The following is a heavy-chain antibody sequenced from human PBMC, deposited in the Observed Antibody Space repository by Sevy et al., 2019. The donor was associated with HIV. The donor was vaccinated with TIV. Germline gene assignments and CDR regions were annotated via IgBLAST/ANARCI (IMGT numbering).Heavy chain of an antibody. Sequence: SETLSLTCTVSGGSISSSSYYWGWIRQPPGQGLEWIGSIYYSGSTYYHPSLKSRVTISVDTSKNQFSLKLSSVTAADTAVYYCAGQGVVEVQLWFRGPFDYWGQGTLVTVSS. D-gene: IGHD5-18*01. CDR2: IYYSGST. V-gene: IGHV4-39*01. CDR1: GGSISSSSYY. CDR3: AGQGVVEVQLWFRGPFDY. J-gene: IGHJ4*02.